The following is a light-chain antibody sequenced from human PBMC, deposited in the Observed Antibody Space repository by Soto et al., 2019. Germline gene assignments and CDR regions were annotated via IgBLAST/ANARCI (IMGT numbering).Light chain of an antibody. Sequence: EIVLTQSPGTLSLSPGERATLSCRASQSVSSSYLAWYQQKPGQAPRLLIYGASSRATGIPDRFSGSGSGTDFTLTISRLEPEDFGVYYCQQYGSSPTITFGQGTRLEMK. CDR2: GAS. CDR3: QQYGSSPTIT. V-gene: IGKV3-20*01. CDR1: QSVSSSY. J-gene: IGKJ5*01.